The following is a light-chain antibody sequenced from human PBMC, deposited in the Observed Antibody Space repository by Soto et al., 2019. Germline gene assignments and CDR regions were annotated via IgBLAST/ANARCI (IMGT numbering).Light chain of an antibody. CDR2: GGS. Sequence: IVLTQSPGTLSLSPGERATLSCRASQSVSSSYLAWYQQKPGQSPRLVIYGGSTRAIGIPARFSGSGSGTDFTLTISRLEPEDFAVYYCQQYGSSPFGGGTKVDIK. CDR1: QSVSSSY. CDR3: QQYGSSP. J-gene: IGKJ4*01. V-gene: IGKV3-20*01.